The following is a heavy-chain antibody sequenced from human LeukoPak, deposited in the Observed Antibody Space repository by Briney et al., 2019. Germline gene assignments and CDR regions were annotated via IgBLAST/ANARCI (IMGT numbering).Heavy chain of an antibody. CDR3: ARNAGYSYGYTPEGNWFDP. D-gene: IGHD5-18*01. V-gene: IGHV4-61*01. CDR2: IYYSGST. CDR1: GGSVSSGSYY. Sequence: SETLSLTCTVSGGSVSSGSYYWSWIRQPPGKGLEWIGYIYYSGSTNYNPSLKSRVTISVDTSKNQFSLKLSSATAADTAVYYCARNAGYSYGYTPEGNWFDPWGQGTLVTVSS. J-gene: IGHJ5*02.